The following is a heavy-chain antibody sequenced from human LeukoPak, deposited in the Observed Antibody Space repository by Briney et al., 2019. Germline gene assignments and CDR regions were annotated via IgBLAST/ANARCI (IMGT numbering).Heavy chain of an antibody. Sequence: GGSLRLSCAATGFTFSTYAMAWVRQAPGKGLECASTITKSGGSSYYADSVKGRFSFSRDNSRNTLDLQMNSLRVEDTGIYYCARGWLQSGFFDLWGQGTLVTVSS. CDR1: GFTFSTYA. CDR3: ARGWLQSGFFDL. J-gene: IGHJ4*02. V-gene: IGHV3-23*01. CDR2: ITKSGGSS. D-gene: IGHD5-24*01.